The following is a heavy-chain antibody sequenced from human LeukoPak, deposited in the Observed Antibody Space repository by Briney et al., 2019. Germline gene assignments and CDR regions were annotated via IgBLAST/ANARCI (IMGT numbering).Heavy chain of an antibody. V-gene: IGHV3-11*04. CDR1: GGSFSGYY. J-gene: IGHJ4*02. CDR3: ARDDYEIDY. D-gene: IGHD4-17*01. Sequence: LSLTCAVYGGSFSGYYMSWIRQAPGKGLEWVSYISSSGSTIYYADSVKGRFTISRDNAKNSLYLQMNSLRAEDTAVYYCARDDYEIDYWGQGTLVTVSS. CDR2: ISSSGSTI.